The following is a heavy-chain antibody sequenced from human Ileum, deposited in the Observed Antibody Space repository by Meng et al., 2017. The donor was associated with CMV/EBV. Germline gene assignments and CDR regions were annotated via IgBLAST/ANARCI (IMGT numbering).Heavy chain of an antibody. CDR1: GGSINSGNSY. J-gene: IGHJ4*02. Sequence: QVQLQESGQGLVKLSRHLSPPCSVSGGSINSGNSYWSWIRQPAGQGLEWIGRIYTSGSTEYNPSLKSRVTISVDTSNNQFSLKLSSVTAADTAVYYCASELGNWGQGTLVTVSS. CDR3: ASELGN. CDR2: IYTSGST. V-gene: IGHV4-61*02.